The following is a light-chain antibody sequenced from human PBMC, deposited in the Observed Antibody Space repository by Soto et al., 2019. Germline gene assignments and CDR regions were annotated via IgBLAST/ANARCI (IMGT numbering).Light chain of an antibody. CDR3: QKYNSAPRT. J-gene: IGKJ2*01. V-gene: IGKV1-27*01. CDR2: AAS. Sequence: DIQMTHPPSTFPALGGAKATITCGAGQGTRNYLAWFQQKPGKIPNLLIYAASTLQSGVPSRFSGSGSGTNFTLTISSLQPEDVATYYCQKYNSAPRTFGQGTKLEIK. CDR1: QGTRNY.